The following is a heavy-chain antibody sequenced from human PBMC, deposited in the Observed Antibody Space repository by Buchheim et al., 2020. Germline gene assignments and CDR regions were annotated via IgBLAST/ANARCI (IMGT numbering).Heavy chain of an antibody. V-gene: IGHV3-23*01. CDR2: ISGDGGST. J-gene: IGHJ6*03. CDR1: GFTFSNYA. Sequence: EVQLLESGGGLVQPGGSLRLSCAASGFTFSNYAMTWIRQAPGKGLEWVSTISGDGGSTFYADSVKGRFTISRDNSKNTLYLQMNSLRAEDTATYYCAKDGEIKVSYMDVWGKGTT. D-gene: IGHD7-27*01. CDR3: AKDGEIKVSYMDV.